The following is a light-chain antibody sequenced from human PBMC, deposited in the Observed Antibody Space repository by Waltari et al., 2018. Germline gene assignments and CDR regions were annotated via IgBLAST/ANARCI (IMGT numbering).Light chain of an antibody. J-gene: IGKJ1*01. Sequence: CRARQGISNYLAWYQAKPWQAPKLLIYAASALQSGVRSRFSGSGSGTDYTRTISSVQPEDFAANYRQQLNRYQWTFGQGTKVESK. CDR2: AAS. V-gene: IGKV1-9*01. CDR1: QGISNY. CDR3: QQLNRYQWT.